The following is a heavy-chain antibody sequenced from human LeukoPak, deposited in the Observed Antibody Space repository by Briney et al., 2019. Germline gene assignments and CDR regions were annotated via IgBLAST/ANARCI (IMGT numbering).Heavy chain of an antibody. CDR1: GGSISSSSYY. CDR3: ARGPGYIDY. Sequence: ETLSLTCTVSGGSISSSSYYWGWIRQPPGKGLEWVSVIYSGGSTYYADSVKGRFTISRDNSKNTLYLQMNSLRAEDTAVYYCARGPGYIDYWGQGTLVTVSS. V-gene: IGHV3-53*01. CDR2: IYSGGST. J-gene: IGHJ4*02. D-gene: IGHD6-13*01.